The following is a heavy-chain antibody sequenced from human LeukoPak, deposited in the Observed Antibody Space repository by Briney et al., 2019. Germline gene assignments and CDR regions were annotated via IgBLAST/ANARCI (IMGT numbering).Heavy chain of an antibody. J-gene: IGHJ3*02. V-gene: IGHV1-69*01. CDR2: IIPIFGTA. CDR1: GGTFSSYA. CDR3: ARALSQLLFHDAFDI. Sequence: GASVKVSCKASGGTFSSYAISWVRQAPGQGLEWMGGIIPIFGTANYAQKFQGRVTITADESTSTAYMELSSLRSEETAVYYCARALSQLLFHDAFDIWGQGTMVTVSS. D-gene: IGHD2-2*01.